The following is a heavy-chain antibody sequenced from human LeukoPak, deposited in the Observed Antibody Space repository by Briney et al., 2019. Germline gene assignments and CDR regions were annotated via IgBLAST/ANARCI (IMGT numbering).Heavy chain of an antibody. Sequence: SEXLSLTCTVSGGSISSYYWSWLRQPPGKGLEWIGYIYYSGSTNYNPSLTSRVTISVDTSKNQFSLKLSSVTAADTAVYYCARLITGTTTAFDIWGQGTMVTVSS. CDR2: IYYSGST. J-gene: IGHJ3*02. CDR1: GGSISSYY. V-gene: IGHV4-59*01. CDR3: ARLITGTTTAFDI. D-gene: IGHD1-7*01.